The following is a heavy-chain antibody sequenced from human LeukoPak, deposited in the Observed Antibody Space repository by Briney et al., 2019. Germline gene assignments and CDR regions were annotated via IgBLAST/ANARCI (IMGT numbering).Heavy chain of an antibody. V-gene: IGHV3-53*01. D-gene: IGHD4-23*01. CDR1: GFIVSNNY. CDR2: LYADGST. Sequence: GGSLRLSCAASGFIVSNNYLSWVRQAPGKGLEWVSVLYADGSTYYTDSVKGRFTISRDNSKNTLYLQMNSLRADDTAVYYCAKIVDYGGYDAFDIWGQGTMVTVSS. CDR3: AKIVDYGGYDAFDI. J-gene: IGHJ3*02.